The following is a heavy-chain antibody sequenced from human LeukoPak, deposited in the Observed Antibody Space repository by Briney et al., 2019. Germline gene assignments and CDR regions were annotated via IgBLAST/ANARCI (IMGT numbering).Heavy chain of an antibody. Sequence: SVKVSCKASGGTFSSYAISWVRQAPGQGHEWMGGIIPIFGTANYAQKFQGRVTITTDESTSTAYMELSSLRSEDTAVYYCARGIGFGWSFDYWGQGTLVTVSS. CDR1: GGTFSSYA. J-gene: IGHJ4*02. D-gene: IGHD6-19*01. V-gene: IGHV1-69*05. CDR3: ARGIGFGWSFDY. CDR2: IIPIFGTA.